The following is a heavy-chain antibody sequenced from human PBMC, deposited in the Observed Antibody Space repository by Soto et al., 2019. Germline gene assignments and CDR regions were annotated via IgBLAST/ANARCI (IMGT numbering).Heavy chain of an antibody. V-gene: IGHV3-30*03. CDR3: ARMGPWPIVEDRFYYYVIDV. J-gene: IGHJ6*02. CDR2: ISYDGTKK. Sequence: QTQVVESGGGVVQPGTSLRLSCAASGFTFNYYGMHWVRQAPGKGLEWMAVISYDGTKKHYADSIKGRFAISRDNSRNTVYLQLSSLRAEDTPVYYCARMGPWPIVEDRFYYYVIDVWGQGTTVTVSS. CDR1: GFTFNYYG. D-gene: IGHD3-3*01.